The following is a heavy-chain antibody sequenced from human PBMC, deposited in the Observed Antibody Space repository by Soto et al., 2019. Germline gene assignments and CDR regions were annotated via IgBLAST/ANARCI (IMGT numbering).Heavy chain of an antibody. CDR2: ISYDGSNK. J-gene: IGHJ3*02. Sequence: QVQLVESGGGVVQPGRSLRLSCAASGFTFSSYGMHWVRQAPGKGLEWVAVISYDGSNKYYADSVKGRFTISRDNSKNTLYLQMNSLRAEDTAVYYCAKGEYSGSQSAFDIWGQGTKVTVSS. CDR3: AKGEYSGSQSAFDI. D-gene: IGHD1-26*01. CDR1: GFTFSSYG. V-gene: IGHV3-30*18.